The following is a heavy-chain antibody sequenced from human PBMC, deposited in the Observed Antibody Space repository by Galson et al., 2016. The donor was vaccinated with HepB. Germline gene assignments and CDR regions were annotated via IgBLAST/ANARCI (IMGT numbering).Heavy chain of an antibody. CDR1: GFTLTASA. CDR2: INTEENGGMA. Sequence: SLRLSCAVSGFTLTASAMNWVRQAPGKGLEWVGFINTEENGGMAHYAASVRGRFTISRDDSKSIAYLQMNSLKTEDTAMYYCTQNWNHAEQSWGQGTLVTVSS. CDR3: TQNWNHAEQS. D-gene: IGHD1-14*01. V-gene: IGHV3-49*04. J-gene: IGHJ4*02.